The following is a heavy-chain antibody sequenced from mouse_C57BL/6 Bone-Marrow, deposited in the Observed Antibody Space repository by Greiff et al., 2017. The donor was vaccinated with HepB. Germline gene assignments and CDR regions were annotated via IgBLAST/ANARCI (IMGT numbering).Heavy chain of an antibody. V-gene: IGHV2-2*01. Sequence: VKLLESGPGLVQPSQSLSITCTVSGFSLTSYGVHWVRQSPGKGLEWLGVIWSGGSTDYNAAFISRLSISKDNSKSQVFSKMNSLQADDTAIYYCARNLPYYYYAMDYWGQGTSVTVSS. CDR3: ARNLPYYYYAMDY. CDR2: IWSGGST. J-gene: IGHJ4*01. CDR1: GFSLTSYG. D-gene: IGHD2-10*01.